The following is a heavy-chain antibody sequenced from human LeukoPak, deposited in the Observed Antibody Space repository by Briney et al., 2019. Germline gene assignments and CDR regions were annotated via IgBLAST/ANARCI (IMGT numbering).Heavy chain of an antibody. CDR3: ARLWDDAFDI. Sequence: PSETLSLTCTVSRDSISSSNYYGAWIRQPPGKGLEWIGSIYYSGGTYYNPSLKSRVTISVDTSKNQFSLKLSSVTAADTAVYYCARLWDDAFDIWGQGTMVTVSS. CDR2: IYYSGGT. V-gene: IGHV4-39*07. J-gene: IGHJ3*02. CDR1: RDSISSSNYY. D-gene: IGHD1-26*01.